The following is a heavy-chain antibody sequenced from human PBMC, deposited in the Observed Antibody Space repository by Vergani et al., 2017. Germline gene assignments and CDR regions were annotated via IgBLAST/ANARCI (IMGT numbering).Heavy chain of an antibody. CDR1: GESIRSGSHY. CDR2: IHTGGST. V-gene: IGHV4-61*02. CDR3: AISRPYCTSGSCPAI. D-gene: IGHD2-15*01. Sequence: QVKLQESGPGLLKPSQTLSLTCTVSGESIRSGSHYWSWIRQPAGKGPEWIGHIHTGGSTDLNPSFKSRGSISVDTSKRQFSLKLNSVTVADTAVYYCAISRPYCTSGSCPAIWGQGTLVTVSS. J-gene: IGHJ4*02.